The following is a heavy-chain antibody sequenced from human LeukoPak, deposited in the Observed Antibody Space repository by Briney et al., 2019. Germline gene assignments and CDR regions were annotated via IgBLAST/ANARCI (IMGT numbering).Heavy chain of an antibody. CDR1: GGTFSSYY. V-gene: IGHV4-59*01. CDR3: ARAVITFGGPVAKGFDC. Sequence: PSETLSLTCTVSGGTFSSYYWNWIRQPREKGGECIGYIYYSGNTDYNPSLKSRVTMSLDTSKNQFSLHLSSVTAADTAVYYWARAVITFGGPVAKGFDCWGQGTLVTVSS. CDR2: IYYSGNT. J-gene: IGHJ4*02. D-gene: IGHD3-16*01.